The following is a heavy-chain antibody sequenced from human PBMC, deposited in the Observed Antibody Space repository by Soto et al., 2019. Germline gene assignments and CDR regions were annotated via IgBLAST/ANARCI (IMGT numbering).Heavy chain of an antibody. J-gene: IGHJ4*02. D-gene: IGHD4-17*01. Sequence: GGTLSLSCAGSGLTFRNDCLSWVRQAPGKGLEWVANINQDGSERYYVDSVRGRFTISRDNVENSLYLQLNSLRPEDTAVYYCAVYGYGVSAAAYWGQGTLVTVSS. CDR3: AVYGYGVSAAAY. V-gene: IGHV3-7*03. CDR1: GLTFRNDC. CDR2: INQDGSER.